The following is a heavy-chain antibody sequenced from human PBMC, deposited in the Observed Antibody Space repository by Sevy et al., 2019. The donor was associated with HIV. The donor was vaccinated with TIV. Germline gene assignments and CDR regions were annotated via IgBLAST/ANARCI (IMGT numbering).Heavy chain of an antibody. D-gene: IGHD5-12*01. J-gene: IGHJ6*03. Sequence: GGSLRLSCAASGFTFSSYAIHWVRQAPGKGLEWVAVISYDGSNKYYADSVKGRFTISRDNSKNTLYLQMNSLRAEDTAVYYCAREGEMATSYYYYYMDVWGKGTTVTVSS. V-gene: IGHV3-30-3*01. CDR3: AREGEMATSYYYYYMDV. CDR2: ISYDGSNK. CDR1: GFTFSSYA.